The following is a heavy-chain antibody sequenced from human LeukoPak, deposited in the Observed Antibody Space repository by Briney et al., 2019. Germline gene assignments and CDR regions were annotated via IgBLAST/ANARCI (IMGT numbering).Heavy chain of an antibody. Sequence: GASVQVSYKASGYTFTSYGISWVRQATGQGLEWMGWISAYNGNTNYAQKLQGRVTMTTDTSTSTAYMGLRSLRSDDTAVYYCARGRAMYYYDSSGYPYFDYWGQGTLVTVSS. J-gene: IGHJ4*02. CDR1: GYTFTSYG. V-gene: IGHV1-18*01. CDR3: ARGRAMYYYDSSGYPYFDY. D-gene: IGHD3-22*01. CDR2: ISAYNGNT.